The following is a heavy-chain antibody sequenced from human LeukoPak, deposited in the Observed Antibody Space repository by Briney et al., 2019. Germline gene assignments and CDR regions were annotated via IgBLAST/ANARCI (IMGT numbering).Heavy chain of an antibody. D-gene: IGHD2-2*01. CDR3: AKEIYVVPAATIDY. Sequence: GGSLRLSCAASGFIVTTNYMSWVRQAPGKGLEWVSVIYGGESTYYPDSVKGRFTISRDSSKNTVYLQMNTLRAEDTAVYYCAKEIYVVPAATIDYWGQGTLVTVSS. V-gene: IGHV3-53*01. J-gene: IGHJ4*02. CDR2: IYGGEST. CDR1: GFIVTTNY.